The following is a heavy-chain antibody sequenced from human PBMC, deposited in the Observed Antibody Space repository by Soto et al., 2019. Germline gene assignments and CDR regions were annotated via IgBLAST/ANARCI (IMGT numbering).Heavy chain of an antibody. D-gene: IGHD3-22*01. V-gene: IGHV4-31*03. CDR1: GGSISSGGYY. CDR3: ARDPLEYYYDSSGKGPGAFDI. J-gene: IGHJ3*02. Sequence: KPSETLSLTCTVSGGSISSGGYYWSWIRQHPGKGLEWIGYIYYSGSTYYNPSLKSRVTISVDTSKNQFSLKLSSVTAADTAVYYCARDPLEYYYDSSGKGPGAFDIWGQGTMVTVSS. CDR2: IYYSGST.